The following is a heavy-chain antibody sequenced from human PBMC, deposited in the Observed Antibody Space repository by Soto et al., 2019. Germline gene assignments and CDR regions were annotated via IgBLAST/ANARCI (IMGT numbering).Heavy chain of an antibody. D-gene: IGHD3-10*01. V-gene: IGHV3-33*01. Sequence: PGGSLRLSCAASGFTFSSYGMHWVRQAPGKGLEWVAVIWYDGSNKYYADSVKGRFTISRDNSKNTLYLQMNSLRAEDTAVYYCARHAKPGITMVRGVRDAFDIWGQGTMVTVSS. J-gene: IGHJ3*02. CDR1: GFTFSSYG. CDR2: IWYDGSNK. CDR3: ARHAKPGITMVRGVRDAFDI.